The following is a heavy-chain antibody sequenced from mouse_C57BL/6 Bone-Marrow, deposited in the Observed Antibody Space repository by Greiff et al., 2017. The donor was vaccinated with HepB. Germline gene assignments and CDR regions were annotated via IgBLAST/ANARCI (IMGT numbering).Heavy chain of an antibody. CDR1: GFTFSDFY. V-gene: IGHV7-1*01. D-gene: IGHD2-4*01. Sequence: EVMLVDSGGGLVQSGRSLRLSCATSGFTFSDFYMEWVRQAPGKGLEWIAASRNKANDYTTEYSAAVKGRFIVSRDTSQSILYLQMNALRAEDTAIYYCARDAGDYDEYFDVWGTGTTVTVSS. J-gene: IGHJ1*03. CDR3: ARDAGDYDEYFDV. CDR2: SRNKANDYTT.